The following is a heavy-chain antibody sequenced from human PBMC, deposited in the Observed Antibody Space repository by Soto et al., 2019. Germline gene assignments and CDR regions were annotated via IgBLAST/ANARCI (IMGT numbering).Heavy chain of an antibody. CDR2: IYQSGST. J-gene: IGHJ4*02. D-gene: IGHD1-7*01. Sequence: QVQLQESGPGLVKPSGTLSLTCAVSGGSVSSSNCWRWVRQPPGKGLEWIGEIYQSGSTNYNPSLKRRVSISVDKSKNQFSLSLSSVTAADTAVYYCASGVHGMSGPTDYWGQGTLVTVSS. V-gene: IGHV4-4*02. CDR1: GGSVSSSNC. CDR3: ASGVHGMSGPTDY.